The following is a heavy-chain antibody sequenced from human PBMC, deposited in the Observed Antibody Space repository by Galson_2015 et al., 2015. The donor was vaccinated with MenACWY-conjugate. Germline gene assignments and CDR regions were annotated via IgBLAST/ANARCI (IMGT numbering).Heavy chain of an antibody. Sequence: SLRLSCAASGFTFRNYWMTWVRQAPGKGLEWAASIKKDGSEKYYVDSVKGRFTISRDNAKNSMYLEMHSLRVEDTAVYSCARGHYGMDVWGQGTTVTASS. CDR3: ARGHYGMDV. V-gene: IGHV3-7*03. CDR2: IKKDGSEK. CDR1: GFTFRNYW. J-gene: IGHJ6*02.